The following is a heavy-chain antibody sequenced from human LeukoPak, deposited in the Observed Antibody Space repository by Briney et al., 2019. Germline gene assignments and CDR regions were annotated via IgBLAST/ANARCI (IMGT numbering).Heavy chain of an antibody. CDR3: ARPYYYGSGSLY. Sequence: RASVKVSCKASGYTFTSYYMHWVRQAPGQGLEWMGIINPSGGSTSYAQKFQGRVTMTSDTSTSTVYMELTSLRSEDTAMYYCARPYYYGSGSLYWGQGTLVTVSS. CDR2: INPSGGST. V-gene: IGHV1-46*01. D-gene: IGHD3-10*01. J-gene: IGHJ4*02. CDR1: GYTFTSYY.